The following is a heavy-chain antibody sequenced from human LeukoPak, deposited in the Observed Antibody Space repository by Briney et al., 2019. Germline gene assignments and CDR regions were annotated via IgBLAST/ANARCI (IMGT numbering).Heavy chain of an antibody. D-gene: IGHD2-2*01. Sequence: PGESLKISCKASGYSFTSYWIGWVRQMPGKGLEWMGIIDPSDSETRYTPSFQGQVTISVDKSLTTADLQWNSLMSSDTAVYYCARAGVVPAAEYYFDYWGQGTLVTVSS. CDR1: GYSFTSYW. CDR2: IDPSDSET. J-gene: IGHJ4*02. V-gene: IGHV5-51*01. CDR3: ARAGVVPAAEYYFDY.